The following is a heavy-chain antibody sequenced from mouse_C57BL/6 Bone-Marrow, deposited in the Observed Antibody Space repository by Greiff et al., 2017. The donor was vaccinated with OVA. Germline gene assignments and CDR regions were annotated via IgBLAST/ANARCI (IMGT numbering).Heavy chain of an antibody. V-gene: IGHV1-69*01. J-gene: IGHJ2*01. CDR3: ARLSTTVDY. CDR1: GYTFTSYW. CDR2: IDPSDSYT. Sequence: QVQLKQSGAELVMPGASVKLSCKASGYTFTSYWMHWVKQRPGQGLEWIGEIDPSDSYTNYTHKFKGKSTLTVDKSSSTAYMQRSSLTSEDSAVYYCARLSTTVDYWGQGTTLTVSS. D-gene: IGHD1-1*01.